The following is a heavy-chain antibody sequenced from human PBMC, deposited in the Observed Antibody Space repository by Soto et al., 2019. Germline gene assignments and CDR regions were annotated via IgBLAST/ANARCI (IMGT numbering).Heavy chain of an antibody. CDR3: AKFEGHPLEYWYLDF. Sequence: EVQLLESGGGLVQPGGSLRLSCAASGFTFSAYAMGWVRQAPGKGLEWVSTIHGGGGATHDADSVKGRFTISRDDSKNTLYAQMNSLRAEDTAVYYCAKFEGHPLEYWYLDFWGRGTLVTVSS. CDR1: GFTFSAYA. CDR2: IHGGGGAT. J-gene: IGHJ2*01. V-gene: IGHV3-23*01. D-gene: IGHD1-1*01.